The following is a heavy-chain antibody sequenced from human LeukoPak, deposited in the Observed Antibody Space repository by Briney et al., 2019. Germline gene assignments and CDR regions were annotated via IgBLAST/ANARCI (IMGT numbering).Heavy chain of an antibody. CDR1: GFTFSSYA. CDR3: TYGDYPLKY. D-gene: IGHD4-17*01. V-gene: IGHV3-66*01. CDR2: IYSDGKT. J-gene: IGHJ4*02. Sequence: GGSLRLSCAASGFTFSSYAMSWVRQAPGQGLEWVSLIYSDGKTRYADSVKGRFTFSRDQTKNTLHLQMSSLRDEDTAVYYCTYGDYPLKYWGQGTLVTVSS.